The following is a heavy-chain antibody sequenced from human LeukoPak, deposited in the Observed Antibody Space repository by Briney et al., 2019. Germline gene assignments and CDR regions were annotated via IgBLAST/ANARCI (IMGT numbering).Heavy chain of an antibody. D-gene: IGHD4-23*01. CDR1: GGYIITSGHY. J-gene: IGHJ5*02. V-gene: IGHV4-39*07. CDR2: VYFTGVT. CDR3: ARERSSSGGHNWFDP. Sequence: SETLSLTCTVSGGYIITSGHYWGWIRQPPGKGLEWIGSVYFTGVTSTNPFFRSRMSISVDTSKNQFSLNLTSVTAADAAVYYCARERSSSGGHNWFDPWGQGTLVTVSS.